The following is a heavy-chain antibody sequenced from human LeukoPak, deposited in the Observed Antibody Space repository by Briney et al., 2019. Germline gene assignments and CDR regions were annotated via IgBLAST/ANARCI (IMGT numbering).Heavy chain of an antibody. CDR2: IRYDGTHK. CDR3: ANEAFMSETDAFDF. V-gene: IGHV3-30*02. Sequence: GGSLRLSCAASGFTFNTYSMHWVRQAPGKGLEWVAFIRYDGTHKYYSDSVRGRFTISRDNSKNTLYVQMNSLRSEDTGVYYCANEAFMSETDAFDFWGHGTVFTVSS. D-gene: IGHD3-16*01. J-gene: IGHJ3*01. CDR1: GFTFNTYS.